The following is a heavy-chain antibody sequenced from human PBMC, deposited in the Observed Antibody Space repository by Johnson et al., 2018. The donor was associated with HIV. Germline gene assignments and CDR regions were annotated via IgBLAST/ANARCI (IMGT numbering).Heavy chain of an antibody. CDR1: GITIGTNY. Sequence: QVQLVESGGGLVQPGGSLRLSCAASGITIGTNYMSWVRQAPGKGLEWLSYISNSAITLYYADSVKGRFSISRDNAKSSVYLQMNSLRAEDTAVYYCARRGLANAFDIWGQGTMVTVSS. V-gene: IGHV3-11*04. D-gene: IGHD3-10*01. J-gene: IGHJ3*02. CDR3: ARRGLANAFDI. CDR2: ISNSAITL.